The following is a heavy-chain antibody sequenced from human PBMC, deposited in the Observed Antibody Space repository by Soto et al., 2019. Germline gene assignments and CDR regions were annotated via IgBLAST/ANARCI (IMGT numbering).Heavy chain of an antibody. J-gene: IGHJ4*02. V-gene: IGHV3-74*01. Sequence: VESGGGLVQPGGSLRLSCAASGFTLSNGWMHWVRQTPGKGLLWVSRISRDGTRTDYADSVEGRFTVSWDNARNTLSLQMSSLRVEDTALYYCASGAAFRGQGILVTVSS. D-gene: IGHD6-25*01. CDR2: ISRDGTRT. CDR1: GFTLSNGW. CDR3: ASGAAF.